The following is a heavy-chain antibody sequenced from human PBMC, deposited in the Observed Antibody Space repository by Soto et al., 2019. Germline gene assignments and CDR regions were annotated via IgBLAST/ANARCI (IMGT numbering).Heavy chain of an antibody. Sequence: SETLSLTCTVSGGSISSGGYYLSWIRQHPGKGLEWIGYIYYSGSTYYNPSLKSRVTISEDTSKNQFSLKLSSVTAADTAVYYCATYCSGGSCYLDYWGQGTLVTVSS. CDR2: IYYSGST. CDR1: GGSISSGGYY. CDR3: ATYCSGGSCYLDY. D-gene: IGHD2-15*01. J-gene: IGHJ4*02. V-gene: IGHV4-31*03.